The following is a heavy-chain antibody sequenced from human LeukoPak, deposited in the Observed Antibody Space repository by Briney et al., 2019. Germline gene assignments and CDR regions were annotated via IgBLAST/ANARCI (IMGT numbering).Heavy chain of an antibody. J-gene: IGHJ4*02. CDR3: AKAVKPECTGGRSYAFDS. D-gene: IGHD2-15*01. CDR1: GFTFSTYA. V-gene: IGHV3-23*01. Sequence: GGSLRLSCAASGFTFSTYAMNWVRQAPGKRLEWVSSVIYNGINTYYADSVKGRFTISRDNSKKILYLQMNSLRAEDTAMYYCAKAVKPECTGGRSYAFDSWGQGTLVAVSS. CDR2: VIYNGINT.